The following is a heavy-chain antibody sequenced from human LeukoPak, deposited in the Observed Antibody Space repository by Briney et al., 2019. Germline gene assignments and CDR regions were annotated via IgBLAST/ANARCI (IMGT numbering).Heavy chain of an antibody. CDR2: INPNSGGT. CDR1: GYTFTGYY. J-gene: IGHJ6*02. D-gene: IGHD2-2*02. CDR3: ARGCSSTSCYTKDGMDV. Sequence: ASVTVSCTASGYTFTGYYMHWVRQAPGQGLEWMGRINPNSGGTNYAQKFQGRVTMTRDTSISTAYMELSRLRSDDTAVYYCARGCSSTSCYTKDGMDVWGQGTTVTVSS. V-gene: IGHV1-2*06.